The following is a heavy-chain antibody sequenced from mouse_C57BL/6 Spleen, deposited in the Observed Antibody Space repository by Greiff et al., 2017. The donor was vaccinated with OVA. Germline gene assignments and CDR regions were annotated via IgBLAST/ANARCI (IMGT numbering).Heavy chain of an antibody. V-gene: IGHV1-82*01. D-gene: IGHD2-2*01. J-gene: IGHJ3*01. CDR1: GYAFSSSW. Sequence: QVQLQQSGPELVKPGASVKISCKASGYAFSSSWMNWVKQRPGKGLEWIGRIYPGDGDTNYNGKFKGKVTLTADKSSSTAYMQLSSLTSEDSAVYFCARSTMVTTEFAYWGQGTLVTVSA. CDR3: ARSTMVTTEFAY. CDR2: IYPGDGDT.